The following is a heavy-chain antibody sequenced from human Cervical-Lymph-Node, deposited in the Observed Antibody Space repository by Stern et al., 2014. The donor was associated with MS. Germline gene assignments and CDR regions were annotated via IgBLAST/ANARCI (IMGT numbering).Heavy chain of an antibody. CDR3: AREGITMVRGMDV. Sequence: QVQLQESGPGLVKPSETLSLTCTVSGGSISSYYWSWIRQPPGKGLEWIGYIYYSGSTNYNPSLKSRVTISVDTSKNQFSLKLSSVTAADTAVYYCAREGITMVRGMDVWGQGTTVTVSS. J-gene: IGHJ6*02. CDR1: GGSISSYY. V-gene: IGHV4-59*01. D-gene: IGHD3-10*01. CDR2: IYYSGST.